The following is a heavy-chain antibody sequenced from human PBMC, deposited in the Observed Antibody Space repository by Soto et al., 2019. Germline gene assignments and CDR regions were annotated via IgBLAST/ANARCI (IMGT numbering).Heavy chain of an antibody. J-gene: IGHJ5*02. CDR3: ATQNRLSSWDKWFDP. CDR1: GYTLTELS. Sequence: ASVKVSCKVSGYTLTELSMHWVRQAPGKGLEWMGGFDPEDGETIYAQKFQGRVTMTEDTSTDTAYMELSSLRSEDTAVYYCATQNRLSSWDKWFDPWGQGTLVTVSS. CDR2: FDPEDGET. D-gene: IGHD6-13*01. V-gene: IGHV1-24*01.